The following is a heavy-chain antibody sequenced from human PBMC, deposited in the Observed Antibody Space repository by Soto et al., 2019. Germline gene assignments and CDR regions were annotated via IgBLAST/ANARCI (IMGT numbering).Heavy chain of an antibody. CDR3: ARDETAAVANYYYYGMDV. CDR2: ISAYNGNT. V-gene: IGHV1-18*04. CDR1: GYTFTSYG. J-gene: IGHJ6*02. Sequence: QVQLVQSGAEVKKPGASVKVSCKASGYTFTSYGISWVRQAPGQGLEWMGWISAYNGNTNYAQKLQGRVTMTTDTSTSTAYMELRSLRSDDAAVYYCARDETAAVANYYYYGMDVWGQGNTVTVSS. D-gene: IGHD6-25*01.